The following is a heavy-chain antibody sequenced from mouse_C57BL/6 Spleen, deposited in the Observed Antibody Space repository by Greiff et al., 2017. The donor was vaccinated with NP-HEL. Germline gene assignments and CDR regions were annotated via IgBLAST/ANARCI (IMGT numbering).Heavy chain of an antibody. D-gene: IGHD2-4*01. Sequence: QVQLQQPGAELVRPGSSVKLSCKASGYTFTSYWMHWVKQRPIQGLEWIGNIDPSDSETHYNQKFKDKATLTVDKSSSTAYMQLSSLTSEDSAVYDCARSIYYDYDGGFAYWGQGTLVTVSA. CDR1: GYTFTSYW. J-gene: IGHJ3*01. CDR2: IDPSDSET. CDR3: ARSIYYDYDGGFAY. V-gene: IGHV1-52*01.